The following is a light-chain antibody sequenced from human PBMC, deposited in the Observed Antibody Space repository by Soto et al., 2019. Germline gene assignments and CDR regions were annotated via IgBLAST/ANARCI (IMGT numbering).Light chain of an antibody. CDR2: DAS. V-gene: IGKV3-11*01. CDR1: ETVSSY. J-gene: IGKJ5*01. Sequence: DIVLPQSPVTLPLSPGGRATLSWRASETVSSYLLWYQQKPGQDPRLVIYDASKRATGIPARFSGSGSETDFTLTISSLEPEDVGVYYCLHRMNWPLTFGQGTRLEIK. CDR3: LHRMNWPLT.